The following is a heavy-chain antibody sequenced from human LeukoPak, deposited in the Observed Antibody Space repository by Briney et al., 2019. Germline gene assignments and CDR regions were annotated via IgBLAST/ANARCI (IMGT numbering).Heavy chain of an antibody. D-gene: IGHD6-19*01. J-gene: IGHJ4*02. CDR2: IYYSGST. CDR1: GGSLSSFY. CDR3: ARGEQWLVPYYFDY. V-gene: IGHV4-59*01. Sequence: SETLSLTCTVSGGSLSSFYWSWIRQPPGKGLEWIGYIYYSGSTNYNPSLKSRVTISVDTSKNQFSLKLSSVTAADTAVYYCARGEQWLVPYYFDYWGQGTLVTVSS.